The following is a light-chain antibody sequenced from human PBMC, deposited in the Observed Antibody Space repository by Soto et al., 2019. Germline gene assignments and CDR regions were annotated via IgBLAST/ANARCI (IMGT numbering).Light chain of an antibody. Sequence: QSVLTQPASVSGSPGQSITISCTGSSSDVGGYGYVSWYQQHPGKAPKLIIYEVTKRPSGVSNRLSGSKSGNTASLTISGLQAGDEADYYCTSYTNTSLLRTVFGTGTKLTVL. J-gene: IGLJ1*01. CDR1: SSDVGGYGY. V-gene: IGLV2-14*01. CDR3: TSYTNTSLLRTV. CDR2: EVT.